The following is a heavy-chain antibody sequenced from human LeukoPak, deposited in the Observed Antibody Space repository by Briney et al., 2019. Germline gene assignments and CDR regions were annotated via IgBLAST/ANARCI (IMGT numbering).Heavy chain of an antibody. J-gene: IGHJ5*02. CDR2: IKEDGSKR. D-gene: IGHD3-3*01. CDR3: AKGQRLRFLEWCSENWFDP. CDR1: GFNFNNYW. V-gene: IGHV3-7*03. Sequence: GGSLRLSCAASGFNFNNYWMHWVRQAPGKGLEWVANIKEDGSKRYYVDSVKGRFSISRDNSKNTLYLQMNSLRAEDTAVYYCAKGQRLRFLEWCSENWFDPWGQGTLVTVSS.